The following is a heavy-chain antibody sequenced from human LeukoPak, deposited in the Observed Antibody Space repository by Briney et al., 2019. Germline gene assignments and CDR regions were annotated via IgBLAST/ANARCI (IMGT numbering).Heavy chain of an antibody. V-gene: IGHV3-11*06. CDR1: GFTFSDFY. D-gene: IGHD3-10*01. CDR3: ARSGGAMVRGVIITPINWFDP. CDR2: ISTSSSYT. Sequence: GGSLRLSCAASGFTFSDFYMSWIRQAPGKGLEWVSYISTSSSYTNYADSVKGRFTISRDNAKNSLYLQMNSLRAEDTALYYCARSGGAMVRGVIITPINWFDPWGQGTLVTVSS. J-gene: IGHJ5*02.